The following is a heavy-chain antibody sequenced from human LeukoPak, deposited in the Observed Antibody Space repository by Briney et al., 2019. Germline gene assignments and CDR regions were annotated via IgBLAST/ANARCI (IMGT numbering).Heavy chain of an antibody. CDR3: ARLGDDFWSGYSSSSSPEYYFDY. Sequence: SETLSLTCTVSGGSISSGDYYWSWIRQPPGKGLEWIGYIYYSGSTYYNPSLKSRVTISVDTSKNQFSLKLSSVTAADTAVYYCARLGDDFWSGYSSSSSPEYYFDYWGQGTLVTVSS. J-gene: IGHJ4*02. CDR2: IYYSGST. D-gene: IGHD3-3*01. CDR1: GGSISSGDYY. V-gene: IGHV4-30-4*08.